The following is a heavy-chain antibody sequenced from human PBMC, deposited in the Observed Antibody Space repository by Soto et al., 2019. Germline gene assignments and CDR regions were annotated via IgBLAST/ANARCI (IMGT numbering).Heavy chain of an antibody. Sequence: SQTRSLTCAVSGDSVSSNSASWNWIRQSPSRGLEWLGRTYYRSKWYNDYAVSVKSRITINPDTSNNQFSLQLNSVTPEDTAVYYCARDRLELLGPWYFDVWGRGTLVTVSS. CDR2: TYYRSKWYN. CDR1: GDSVSSNSAS. D-gene: IGHD1-7*01. CDR3: ARDRLELLGPWYFDV. V-gene: IGHV6-1*01. J-gene: IGHJ2*01.